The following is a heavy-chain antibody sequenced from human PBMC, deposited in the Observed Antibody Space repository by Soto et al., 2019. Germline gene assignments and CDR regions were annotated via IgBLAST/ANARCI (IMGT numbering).Heavy chain of an antibody. CDR2: IWYDGSNK. D-gene: IGHD4-17*01. V-gene: IGHV3-33*01. J-gene: IGHJ4*02. CDR1: GFTFSSYG. Sequence: QVQLVESGGGVVQPGRSLRLSCAASGFTFSSYGMHWLRQAPGKGLEWVAVIWYDGSNKYYADSVKGRFTISRDNSKNTLYLQMNSLRAEDTAVYYCARAEHHDGEIDYCGQGTLVTVSS. CDR3: ARAEHHDGEIDY.